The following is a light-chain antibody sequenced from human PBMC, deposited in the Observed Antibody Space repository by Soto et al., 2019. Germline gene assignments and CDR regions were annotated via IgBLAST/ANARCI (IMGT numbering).Light chain of an antibody. J-gene: IGKJ1*01. Sequence: EIVLTQSPGTLSLSPGERATLSCRASLSVSSSYLAWYQRKPGQAPRLLIYGASSRATGIPDRFSGSGSGTDFTLTISRLEPEDFAVYYCQQYGSSPPWTFGQGTKVEIK. CDR1: LSVSSSY. CDR3: QQYGSSPPWT. CDR2: GAS. V-gene: IGKV3-20*01.